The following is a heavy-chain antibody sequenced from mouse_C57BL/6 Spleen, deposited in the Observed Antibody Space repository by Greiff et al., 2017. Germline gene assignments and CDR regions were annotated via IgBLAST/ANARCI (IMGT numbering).Heavy chain of an antibody. CDR2: IGPGRGST. Sequence: VQLQQSGAELVKPGASVKISCKASGYTFTDYYINWVKQRPGQGLEWIGKIGPGRGSTYYKEKFKGKATLTADNSSSTAYMQLRSLKSEDSAVYFCSNYNGSSYLYFYVWGTGTTVTVSS. CDR3: SNYNGSSYLYFYV. D-gene: IGHD1-1*01. J-gene: IGHJ1*03. CDR1: GYTFTDYY. V-gene: IGHV1-77*01.